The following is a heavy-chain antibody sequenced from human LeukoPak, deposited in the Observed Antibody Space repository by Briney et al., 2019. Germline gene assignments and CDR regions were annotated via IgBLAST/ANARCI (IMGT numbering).Heavy chain of an antibody. CDR1: GFTFSSYS. Sequence: GGSLRLSCAASGFTFSSYSMKWVRQAPGKGLEWVSSISSSSSYIYYADSEKGRFTISRDNAKNSMYLQMNSLRAEDTAVYYCARGATVLRFLEWLHKYYFDYWGQGTLVTVSS. V-gene: IGHV3-21*01. CDR2: ISSSSSYI. D-gene: IGHD3-3*01. J-gene: IGHJ4*02. CDR3: ARGATVLRFLEWLHKYYFDY.